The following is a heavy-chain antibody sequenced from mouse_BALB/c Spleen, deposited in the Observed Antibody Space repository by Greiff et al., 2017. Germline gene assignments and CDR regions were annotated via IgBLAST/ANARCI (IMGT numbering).Heavy chain of an antibody. Sequence: VQLQQSGAELVRSGASVKLSCTASGFNIKDYYMHWVKQRPEQGLEWIGWIDPENGDTEYATKFQGKATMTADTSSNTAYLQLSSLTSEDTAVYYCARDAMDYWGQGTSVTVSS. CDR2: IDPENGDT. J-gene: IGHJ4*01. CDR1: GFNIKDYY. CDR3: ARDAMDY. V-gene: IGHV14-4*02.